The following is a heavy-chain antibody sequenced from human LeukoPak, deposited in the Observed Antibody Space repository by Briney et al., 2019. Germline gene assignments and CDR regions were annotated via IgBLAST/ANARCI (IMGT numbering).Heavy chain of an antibody. D-gene: IGHD1-26*01. J-gene: IGHJ4*02. CDR1: GFTFSNAW. Sequence: PGGSLRLSCAASGFTFSNAWMTWVRQATGKGLEWVGRIKSKTAGGTVDYAAPVKGRFTISRDDSKNTLYLQMNSLKTEDTAVYYCTTGESMVGSTIHIRWADWGQGTLVTVSS. V-gene: IGHV3-15*01. CDR2: IKSKTAGGTV. CDR3: TTGESMVGSTIHIRWAD.